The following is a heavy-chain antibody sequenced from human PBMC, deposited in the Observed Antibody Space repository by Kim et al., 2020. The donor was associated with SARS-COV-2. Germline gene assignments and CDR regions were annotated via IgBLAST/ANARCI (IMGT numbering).Heavy chain of an antibody. CDR1: GGSISSSSYY. D-gene: IGHD6-13*01. CDR3: ARDPYQYSSSYSFDY. Sequence: SETLSLTCTVSGGSISSSSYYWGWIRQPPGKGLEWIGSIYYSGSTYYNPSLKSRVTISVDTSKNQFSLKLSSVTAADTAVYYCARDPYQYSSSYSFDYWGQGTLVTVSS. V-gene: IGHV4-39*07. J-gene: IGHJ4*02. CDR2: IYYSGST.